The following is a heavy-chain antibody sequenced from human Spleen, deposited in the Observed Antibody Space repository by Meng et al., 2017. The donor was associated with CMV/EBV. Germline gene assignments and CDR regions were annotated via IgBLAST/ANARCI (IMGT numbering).Heavy chain of an antibody. V-gene: IGHV1-46*01. J-gene: IGHJ6*02. CDR2: INPSGGST. Sequence: ASVKVSCKASGYTFTSYYMHWVRQAPGQGLEWMGIINPSGGSTSYAQKFQGRVTMTRDTSTSTVYMELSSLRSEDTAVYYCARVGCPYCESPYYGIDVWGQGTTVTVSS. CDR1: GYTFTSYY. CDR3: ARVGCPYCESPYYGIDV. D-gene: IGHD2-15*01.